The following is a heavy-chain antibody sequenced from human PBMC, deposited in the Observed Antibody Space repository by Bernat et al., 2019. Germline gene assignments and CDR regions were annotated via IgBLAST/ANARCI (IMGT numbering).Heavy chain of an antibody. CDR1: GFTFRTYW. CDR3: ARAGYTSGWYVS. J-gene: IGHJ5*01. D-gene: IGHD6-19*01. CDR2: IKQDGSEK. V-gene: IGHV3-7*03. Sequence: EVQLVESGGGLVKPGGSLRLSCEASGFTFRTYWMAWVRQAPGKGLEWVANIKQDGSEKNYVDSVKGRFTISRDNAKNSVYLQMDTLRAEDTAVYYCARAGYTSGWYVSWGQGTLVTVSS.